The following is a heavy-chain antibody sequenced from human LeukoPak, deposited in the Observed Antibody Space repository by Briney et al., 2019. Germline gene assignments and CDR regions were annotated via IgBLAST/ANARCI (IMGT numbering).Heavy chain of an antibody. CDR1: GFTFSSYG. V-gene: IGHV3-30*02. J-gene: IGHJ4*02. CDR2: IRYDGSNK. D-gene: IGHD6-13*01. Sequence: GGSLRLSCAASGFTFSSYGMHWVRQAPGKGLEWVAFIRYDGSNKYYADSVKGRFTISRDNSKNTLYLQMNSLRAEDTAVYYCARGGYSSSWYGGAGYYFDYWGQGTLVTVSS. CDR3: ARGGYSSSWYGGAGYYFDY.